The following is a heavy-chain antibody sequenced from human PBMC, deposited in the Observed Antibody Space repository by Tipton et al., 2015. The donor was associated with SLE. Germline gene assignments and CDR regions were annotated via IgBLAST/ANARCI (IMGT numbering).Heavy chain of an antibody. CDR2: VSPSGGT. D-gene: IGHD6-13*01. V-gene: IGHV4-4*07. Sequence: TLSLTCTVSGGSLNNHFCSWIRQSAGKGLEWIGRVSPSGGTNYNPPLKSRVTISVDTSKNQFSLRLTSVTAADTAVYYCARHVGSNWYWALDPWGQGTLVTVSS. J-gene: IGHJ5*02. CDR3: ARHVGSNWYWALDP. CDR1: GGSLNNHF.